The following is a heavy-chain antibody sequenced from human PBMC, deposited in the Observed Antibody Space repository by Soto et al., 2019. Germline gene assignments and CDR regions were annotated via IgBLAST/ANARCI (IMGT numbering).Heavy chain of an antibody. D-gene: IGHD1-26*01. CDR3: ARDIGQWELLISGMDV. J-gene: IGHJ6*02. V-gene: IGHV3-30-3*01. CDR1: GFTFSSYA. CDR2: ISYDGSNK. Sequence: GGSLRLSCAASGFTFSSYAMHWVRQAPGKGLEWVAVISYDGSNKYYADSVKGRFTISRDNSKNTLYLQMNSLRAEDTAVYYCARDIGQWELLISGMDVWGQGTTVTVSS.